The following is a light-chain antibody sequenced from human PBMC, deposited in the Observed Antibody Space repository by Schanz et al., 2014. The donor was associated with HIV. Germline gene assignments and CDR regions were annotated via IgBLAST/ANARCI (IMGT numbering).Light chain of an antibody. CDR1: SSDVGGYSY. CDR2: DVS. Sequence: QSALTQPASVSGSPGQSITISCTGTSSDVGGYSYVSWYQQHPGKAPKLMIYDVSNRPSGVSNRFSGSQSGNTASLTISGLQAEDEADYYCSSYTSSSTLVVFGGGTKVTVL. J-gene: IGLJ2*01. V-gene: IGLV2-14*03. CDR3: SSYTSSSTLVV.